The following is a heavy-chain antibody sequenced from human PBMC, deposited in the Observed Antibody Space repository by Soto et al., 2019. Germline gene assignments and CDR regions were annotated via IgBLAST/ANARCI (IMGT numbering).Heavy chain of an antibody. V-gene: IGHV3-23*01. CDR2: ISGGGDGA. Sequence: EVQLLESGGGLVQPGGSLRLSCAASGFAFSYYAIIWVRQAPGKGLEWVSTISGGGDGAFYADSVQGRFTISRDNSRNTVYLQVNSLRAEDTAVYYCARKGPGSLTIYCSDGGCHYAFDIWGQGTRVTVSS. J-gene: IGHJ3*02. CDR1: GFAFSYYA. CDR3: ARKGPGSLTIYCSDGGCHYAFDI. D-gene: IGHD2-15*01.